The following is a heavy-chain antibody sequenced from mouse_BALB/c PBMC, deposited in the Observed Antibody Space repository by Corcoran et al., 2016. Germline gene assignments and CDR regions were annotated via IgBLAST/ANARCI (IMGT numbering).Heavy chain of an antibody. V-gene: IGHV9-3-1*01. CDR1: GYTFTNYG. Sequence: QIQLVQSGPELKKPGETVKISCKASGYTFTNYGMNWVKQAPGKGLKWMGWINTYTGEPTYADDFKGRFAFSLETSASTAYLQINNLKNEDTATYFCARVVPYWYFDVWGAGTTVTVSS. D-gene: IGHD1-1*02. CDR2: INTYTGEP. J-gene: IGHJ1*01. CDR3: ARVVPYWYFDV.